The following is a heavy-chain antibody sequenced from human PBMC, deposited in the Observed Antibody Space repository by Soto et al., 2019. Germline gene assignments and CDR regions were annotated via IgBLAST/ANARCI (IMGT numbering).Heavy chain of an antibody. CDR2: ISWNSGQL. D-gene: IGHD4-17*01. V-gene: IGHV3-9*01. CDR3: AKDKSTGEYSYYRYMDV. Sequence: EVHLVESGGGLVQPDRPLRLSCAASGFNFENYAMHWVRQVPGKGLEWVSAISWNSGQLDYADSVRGRFTISRDNGKNSLYLEMNSLRPDDTALYFCAKDKSTGEYSYYRYMDVWGRGTTVIVSS. J-gene: IGHJ6*03. CDR1: GFNFENYA.